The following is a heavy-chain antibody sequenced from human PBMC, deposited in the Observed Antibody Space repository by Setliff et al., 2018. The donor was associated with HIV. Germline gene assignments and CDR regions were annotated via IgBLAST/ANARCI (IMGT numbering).Heavy chain of an antibody. J-gene: IGHJ3*02. D-gene: IGHD7-27*01. CDR1: GGTFSRFA. V-gene: IGHV1-69*13. CDR2: IIPIFGTA. CDR3: GRYRKWGSAFDM. Sequence: GASVKVSCKASGGTFSRFAIDWVRQAPGQGLEWMGGIIPIFGTANYAQKFQGRVTITADESTNTAYMELSSLRSEDTAVYYCGRYRKWGSAFDMWGQGTMVTVSS.